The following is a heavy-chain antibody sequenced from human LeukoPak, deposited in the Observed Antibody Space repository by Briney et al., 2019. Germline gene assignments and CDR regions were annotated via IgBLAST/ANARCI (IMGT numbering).Heavy chain of an antibody. CDR1: GGSISSSSYY. Sequence: SETLSLTCTVSGGSISSSSYYWGWIRQPPGKGLEWIGSIYYSGSTYYNPSLKSRVTISVDTSKNQFSLKLSSVTAADTAAYYCASFRIHYYDSSGYYGYWGQGTLVTVSS. D-gene: IGHD3-22*01. CDR3: ASFRIHYYDSSGYYGY. J-gene: IGHJ4*02. CDR2: IYYSGST. V-gene: IGHV4-39*07.